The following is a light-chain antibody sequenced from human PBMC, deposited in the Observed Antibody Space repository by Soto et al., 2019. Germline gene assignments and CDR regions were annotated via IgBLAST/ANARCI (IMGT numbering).Light chain of an antibody. CDR2: DAS. J-gene: IGKJ5*01. CDR1: QSISRW. V-gene: IGKV1-5*01. Sequence: DIQMTQSPSTLSASVGDTVTITCRASQSISRWLAWYQQKPGKAPKILISDASILENGVPSRFCGTGSGTEFTLTISSLQPDDFATYFCQQYNSFSLITFGQGTQLEIK. CDR3: QQYNSFSLIT.